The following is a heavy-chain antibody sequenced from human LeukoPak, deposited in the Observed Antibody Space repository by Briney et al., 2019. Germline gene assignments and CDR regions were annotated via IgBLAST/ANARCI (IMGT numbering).Heavy chain of an antibody. CDR2: ISYDGSNK. CDR3: AREQQLYPSYFDY. Sequence: QPGRSLRLSCAASGFTFSSYAMHWVRQAPGKGLEWVAVISYDGSNKYYADSVKGRFTISRDNSKNTLYLQMNSLRAEDTAVYYCAREQQLYPSYFDYWGQGTLVTVSS. CDR1: GFTFSSYA. V-gene: IGHV3-30-3*01. D-gene: IGHD6-13*01. J-gene: IGHJ4*02.